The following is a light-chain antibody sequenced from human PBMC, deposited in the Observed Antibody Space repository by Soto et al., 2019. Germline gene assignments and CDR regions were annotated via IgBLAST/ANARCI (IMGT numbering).Light chain of an antibody. V-gene: IGKV1-27*01. CDR1: HGINNN. CDR2: AAS. Sequence: DIQMTQSPSSLSASVGDRVTITCRASHGINNNLAWYQQKPGKVPKLLIYAASTLQSGVPTRFSGSRSGTDFTLTISSLRPEAFAAYYCQKYNRAPPAFGGGNKVEIK. CDR3: QKYNRAPPA. J-gene: IGKJ4*01.